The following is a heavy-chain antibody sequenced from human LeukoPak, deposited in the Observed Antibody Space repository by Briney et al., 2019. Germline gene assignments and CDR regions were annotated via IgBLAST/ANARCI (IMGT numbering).Heavy chain of an antibody. D-gene: IGHD1-14*01. Sequence: GGSLRLSCAASGFTFSNYGMSWVRQAPGKGLEWVSLISGDGATTYYADSVKGRFTISRDNSKNSLYLQMNSLRTEDTALYYCAKTPPSYGRWGQGTLVTVSS. CDR1: GFTFSNYG. J-gene: IGHJ4*02. CDR3: AKTPPSYGR. CDR2: ISGDGATT. V-gene: IGHV3-43*02.